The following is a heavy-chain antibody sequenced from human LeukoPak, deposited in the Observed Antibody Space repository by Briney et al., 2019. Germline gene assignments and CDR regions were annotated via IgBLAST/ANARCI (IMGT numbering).Heavy chain of an antibody. CDR1: GDSFTGYY. D-gene: IGHD3-10*01. CDR3: AREGSYSGSGSPPLDY. V-gene: IGHV4-34*01. Sequence: TSETLSLTCAVYGDSFTGYYWSWIRQPPGKGLEWIGEINHSGSTNYNPSLKRRVTISVDPSKNQFSLKLTSVTAADTAVYYCAREGSYSGSGSPPLDYWGQGTLVTVSS. J-gene: IGHJ4*02. CDR2: INHSGST.